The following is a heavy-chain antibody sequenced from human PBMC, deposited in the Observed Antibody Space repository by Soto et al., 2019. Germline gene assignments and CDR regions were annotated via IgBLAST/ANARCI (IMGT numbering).Heavy chain of an antibody. V-gene: IGHV4-39*01. D-gene: IGHD6-13*01. CDR3: ATQQLAYYYYGMDV. Sequence: PSETLSLTCTVSGGSISSSSYYWGWIRQPPGKGLEWIGSIYYSGSTYYNPSPKSRVTISVDTSKNQFSLKLSSVTAADTAVYYCATQQLAYYYYGMDVWGQGTTVTVSS. CDR2: IYYSGST. J-gene: IGHJ6*02. CDR1: GGSISSSSYY.